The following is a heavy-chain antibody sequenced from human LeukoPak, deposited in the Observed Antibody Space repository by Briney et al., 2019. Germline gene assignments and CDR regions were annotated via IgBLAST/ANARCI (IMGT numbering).Heavy chain of an antibody. V-gene: IGHV3-21*01. CDR2: IIDSGIST. CDR3: ARDPNSSGPPGY. J-gene: IGHJ4*02. D-gene: IGHD3-22*01. Sequence: GGSLRLSCAASGFTFNSYAMAWVRQAPEKGLEWVSSIIDSGISTYYADSVKGRFTISRDNAKNSLYLQMNSLRAEDTAVYYCARDPNSSGPPGYWGQGTLVTVSS. CDR1: GFTFNSYA.